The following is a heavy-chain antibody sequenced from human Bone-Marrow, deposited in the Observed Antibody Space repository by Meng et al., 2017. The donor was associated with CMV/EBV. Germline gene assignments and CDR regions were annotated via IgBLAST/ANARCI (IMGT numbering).Heavy chain of an antibody. J-gene: IGHJ6*02. D-gene: IGHD3-3*01. Sequence: GGSLRLSCAASGFTFSSYAMHWVRQAPGKGLEWVAVISYDGSNKYYADSVKVRFTISRDNCKNTLYLQMNSLRAEDTAVYYCARGDIWSGYYYYYYYYGMDVWGQGPTVTVSS. CDR1: GFTFSSYA. V-gene: IGHV3-30*04. CDR3: ARGDIWSGYYYYYYYYGMDV. CDR2: ISYDGSNK.